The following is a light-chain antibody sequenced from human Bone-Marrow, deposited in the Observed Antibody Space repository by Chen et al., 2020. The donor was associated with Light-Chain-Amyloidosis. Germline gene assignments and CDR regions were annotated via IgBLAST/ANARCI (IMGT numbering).Light chain of an antibody. CDR3: QVWDRSSDRPV. CDR1: TIGTTS. Sequence: SYVLTQPSSVSVAPGQTATIACGGNTIGTTSVHWYQQTPGQAPLLVVYADSDRPSGIPERFSCSNSGNTATLTISRVEAGDEADYYCQVWDRSSDRPVFGGGTKLTVL. J-gene: IGLJ3*02. V-gene: IGLV3-21*02. CDR2: ADS.